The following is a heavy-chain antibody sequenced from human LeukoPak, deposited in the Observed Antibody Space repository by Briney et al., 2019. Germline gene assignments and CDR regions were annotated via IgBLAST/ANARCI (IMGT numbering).Heavy chain of an antibody. J-gene: IGHJ4*02. Sequence: RSLRLSCAASGFTFSSYGMHWVRQAPGKGLEWVAVISYDGSNKYYADSVKGRFTISRDNSKNTLYLQMNSLRAEDTAVYYCAKAGPYSSSSPDYWGQGTLVTVSS. V-gene: IGHV3-30*18. CDR3: AKAGPYSSSSPDY. CDR1: GFTFSSYG. D-gene: IGHD6-13*01. CDR2: ISYDGSNK.